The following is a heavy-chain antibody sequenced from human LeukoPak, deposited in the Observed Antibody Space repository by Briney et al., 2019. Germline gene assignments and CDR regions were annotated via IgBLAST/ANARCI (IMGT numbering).Heavy chain of an antibody. CDR1: GGSISSYY. D-gene: IGHD1-7*01. J-gene: IGHJ5*02. CDR3: ARAWNSPANWFDP. Sequence: SSETLSLTCTVSGGSISSYYWSWIRQPAGKGLEWIGRIYTSGSTNYNPSLKSRATISVDTSKNQFSLKLSSVTAADTAVYYCARAWNSPANWFDPWGQGTLVTVSS. CDR2: IYTSGST. V-gene: IGHV4-4*07.